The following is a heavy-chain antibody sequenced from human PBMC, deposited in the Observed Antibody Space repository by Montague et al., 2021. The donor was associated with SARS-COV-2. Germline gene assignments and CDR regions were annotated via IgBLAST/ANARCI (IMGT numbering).Heavy chain of an antibody. CDR3: VRGATRTFDY. Sequence: SDTLSLTCTVSGDSLTYFYWGWIRQSPGKGLEWIGNIFYRGSTNYNPSLKSRVTISVDTSKNQFSLNLTSVTATDTAVYYCVRGATRTFDYWGQGTLVTVSS. V-gene: IGHV4-59*07. CDR1: GDSLTYFY. J-gene: IGHJ4*02. CDR2: IFYRGST. D-gene: IGHD1-14*01.